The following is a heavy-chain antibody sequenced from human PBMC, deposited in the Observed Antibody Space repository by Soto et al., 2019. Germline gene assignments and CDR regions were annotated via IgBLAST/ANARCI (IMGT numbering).Heavy chain of an antibody. Sequence: QVQLQQWGAGLLKPSETLSLTCSVYGGSFNAYYWSWIRQPPGKGLEWIGEIIHSGSTNYNPSLKSRDTLSVDTSKNQFSLKLTSVTAADTAVYYCAGSKVRGVVGGVYRYYYGLDVWGQGTTVTVSS. CDR2: IIHSGST. D-gene: IGHD3-10*01. J-gene: IGHJ6*02. CDR3: AGSKVRGVVGGVYRYYYGLDV. V-gene: IGHV4-34*12. CDR1: GGSFNAYY.